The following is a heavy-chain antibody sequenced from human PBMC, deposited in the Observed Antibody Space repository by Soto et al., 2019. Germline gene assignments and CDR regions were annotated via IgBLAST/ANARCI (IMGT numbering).Heavy chain of an antibody. J-gene: IGHJ4*02. CDR3: ARLAVTSSTHFDY. V-gene: IGHV5-51*01. CDR2: IYPADSDV. Sequence: GESLKISCQGSGYRFIAYWIGWVRQKPGKGLELMGIIYPADSDVRYSPSFQGQVTTSVDKSINTAYLQWSSLKASDTAIYHCARLAVTSSTHFDYWGQGTPVTVSS. D-gene: IGHD2-21*02. CDR1: GYRFIAYW.